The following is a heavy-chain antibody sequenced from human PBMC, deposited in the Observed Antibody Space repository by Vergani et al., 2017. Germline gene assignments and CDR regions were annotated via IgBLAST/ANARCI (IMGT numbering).Heavy chain of an antibody. D-gene: IGHD5-18*01. Sequence: QLQLQESGSGLVKPSQTLSLTCAVSGGSISSGGYSWSWIRQPPGKGLEWIGYIYYSGSTYYNPSLKSRVTISVDTSKNQFSLKLSSVTAADTAVYYCARGIDPDTAMAPFDYWGQGTLVTVSS. CDR2: IYYSGST. J-gene: IGHJ4*02. CDR1: GGSISSGGYS. CDR3: ARGIDPDTAMAPFDY. V-gene: IGHV4-30-2*05.